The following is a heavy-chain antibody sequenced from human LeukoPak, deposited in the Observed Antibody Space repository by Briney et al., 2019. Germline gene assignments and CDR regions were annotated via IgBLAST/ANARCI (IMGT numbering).Heavy chain of an antibody. J-gene: IGHJ4*02. CDR2: ISDDGANS. V-gene: IGHV3-23*01. Sequence: GGSLRLSCAVSGFTFSRYPMTWVRQAPGKGLECVSAISDDGANSKYADPVRGRFSISRDNSKNTLYLQMTSLRPEDTAIYYCERRRIAAAGDFEYWGQGTLVTVSS. D-gene: IGHD6-13*01. CDR3: ERRRIAAAGDFEY. CDR1: GFTFSRYP.